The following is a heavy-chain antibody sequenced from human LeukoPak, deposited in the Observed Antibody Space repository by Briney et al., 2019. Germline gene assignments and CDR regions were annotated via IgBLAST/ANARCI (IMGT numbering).Heavy chain of an antibody. CDR1: GFTFSSYG. J-gene: IGHJ4*02. D-gene: IGHD1-26*01. CDR3: ARDKQAGATYFDY. Sequence: GGSLRLSCAASGFTFSSYGMHWVRQAPGKGVEGVAFISYDGTNKYYADSVRGRFTISRDNSKNTLFLQMNSLRAEDTAVYYCARDKQAGATYFDYWGQGTLVTVSS. V-gene: IGHV3-30*03. CDR2: ISYDGTNK.